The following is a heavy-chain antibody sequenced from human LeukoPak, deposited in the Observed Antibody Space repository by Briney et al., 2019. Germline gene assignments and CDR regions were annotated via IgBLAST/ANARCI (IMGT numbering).Heavy chain of an antibody. D-gene: IGHD3-10*01. J-gene: IGHJ6*02. CDR3: ASGSGSRYYYYYGMDV. V-gene: IGHV3-66*01. CDR1: GFTVSSNY. Sequence: GGSLRLSCAASGFTVSSNYMSWVRQAPGKGLEWVSVIYSGGSTYYADSVKGRFTISRDNSKNTLYLQMNSLRAEDTAVYYCASGSGSRYYYYYGMDVWGQGTTVTVSS. CDR2: IYSGGST.